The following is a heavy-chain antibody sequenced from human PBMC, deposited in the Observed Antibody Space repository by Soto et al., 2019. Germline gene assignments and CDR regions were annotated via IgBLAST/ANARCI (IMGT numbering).Heavy chain of an antibody. J-gene: IGHJ6*02. Sequence: QVHLVESGGGVVQPGRSLRLSCAASGFTFRTYAMHWVRQAPGKGLEWVAVTSYDGTNKYYADSVRGRFTISRDNSKNTLFLQMNSLRAEDTAVYYCAKDGGGYNYGYVMLDKYYYGMDVWGQGTTVTVSS. V-gene: IGHV3-30-3*01. D-gene: IGHD5-18*01. CDR3: AKDGGGYNYGYVMLDKYYYGMDV. CDR1: GFTFRTYA. CDR2: TSYDGTNK.